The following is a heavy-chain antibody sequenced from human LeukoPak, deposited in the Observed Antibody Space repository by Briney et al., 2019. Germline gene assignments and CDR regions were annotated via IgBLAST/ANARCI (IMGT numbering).Heavy chain of an antibody. CDR3: ATTTPKQLWSYYYYYMDV. D-gene: IGHD5-18*01. V-gene: IGHV3-48*03. CDR2: ISSSGSTI. Sequence: PGGSLRLSCAASGFTFSSYEMNWVRQAPGKGLEWVSYISSSGSTIYYADSVKGRFTISRDNAKNSLYLQMNSLRAEDTAVYYCATTTPKQLWSYYYYYMDVWGKGTTVTISS. CDR1: GFTFSSYE. J-gene: IGHJ6*03.